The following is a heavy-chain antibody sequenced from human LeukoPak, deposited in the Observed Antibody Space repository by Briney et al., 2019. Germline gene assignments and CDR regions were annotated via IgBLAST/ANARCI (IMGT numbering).Heavy chain of an antibody. CDR1: GGTFSSYA. CDR2: IIPIFGTA. J-gene: IGHJ6*03. Sequence: SVKVSCKASGGTFSSYAISWVRQAPGQGLEWMGGIIPIFGTANYAQKFQGRVTITTDESTSTAYMELSSLRSEDTAVYYCARGGPTTSFFSYYYYMDVWGKGTTVTVSS. D-gene: IGHD4-17*01. CDR3: ARGGPTTSFFSYYYYMDV. V-gene: IGHV1-69*05.